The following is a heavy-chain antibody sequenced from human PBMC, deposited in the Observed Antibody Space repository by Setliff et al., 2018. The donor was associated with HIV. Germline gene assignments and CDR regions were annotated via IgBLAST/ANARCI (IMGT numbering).Heavy chain of an antibody. D-gene: IGHD1-7*01. J-gene: IGHJ4*02. V-gene: IGHV4-39*01. CDR1: GGSISSGRYF. CDR3: ARQGGNYFVDN. Sequence: SETLSLTCSVSGGSISSGRYFWGWIRQPPGKGLEWIGSLSYTGSTYYNPSLKSRVTISADTSKNHFSLKLTSVTAADTAVYFCARQGGNYFVDNWGQGTLVTVSS. CDR2: LSYTGST.